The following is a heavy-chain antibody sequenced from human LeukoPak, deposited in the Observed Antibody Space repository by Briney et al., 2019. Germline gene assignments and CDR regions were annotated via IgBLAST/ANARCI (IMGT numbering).Heavy chain of an antibody. CDR1: GFTFGDHA. V-gene: IGHV3-49*04. J-gene: IGHJ4*02. CDR3: TFKAAAGMDY. Sequence: GGSLRLSCTASGFTFGDHAMSWVRQAPGKGLEWVGFIRSKTYGGTTEYAASVKGRFTISRDDSKSIAYLQMNSLKTEDTAVYYCTFKAAAGMDYWGQGTLVTVSS. D-gene: IGHD6-13*01. CDR2: IRSKTYGGTT.